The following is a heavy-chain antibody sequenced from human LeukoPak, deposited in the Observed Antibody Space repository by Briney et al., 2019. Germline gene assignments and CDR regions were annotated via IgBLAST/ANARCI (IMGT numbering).Heavy chain of an antibody. CDR3: ARLVGDFWTPYYYGMDV. CDR2: IYYSGST. Sequence: SETLSLTCTVSGGSISSYYWSWIRQPPGRGLEWIGYIYYSGSTNYNPSLKSRVTISVDTSKNQFSLKLSSVTAADTAVYYCARLVGDFWTPYYYGMDVWGQGTTVTVSS. J-gene: IGHJ6*02. D-gene: IGHD3-3*01. V-gene: IGHV4-59*08. CDR1: GGSISSYY.